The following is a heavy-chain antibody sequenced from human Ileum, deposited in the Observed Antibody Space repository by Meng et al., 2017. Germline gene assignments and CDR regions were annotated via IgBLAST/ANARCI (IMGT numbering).Heavy chain of an antibody. Sequence: QVQLVEAGGGVGQPGTSLRLSCAASGIPFSASGMHWGRQAPGKGLEWVAMIWSDGRSQYYSDSVKGRFTISRDNSKNMVYLQMSGLRAEDTALYYCARDKGVTALDQWGQGSLVTVSS. V-gene: IGHV3-33*01. J-gene: IGHJ5*02. CDR1: GIPFSASG. D-gene: IGHD5-18*01. CDR3: ARDKGVTALDQ. CDR2: IWSDGRSQ.